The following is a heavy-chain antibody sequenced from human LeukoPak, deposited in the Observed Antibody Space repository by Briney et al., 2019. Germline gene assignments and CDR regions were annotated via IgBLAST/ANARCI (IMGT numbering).Heavy chain of an antibody. V-gene: IGHV3-74*01. CDR3: ARVPTRGDYRLDY. Sequence: GGSLRLSCAASGFTFSSYWMNWVRQAPGKGLVWVSRITSHGSSTSYADSVKGRFTISRDNAKNTLYLQMNSLRAEDTAVYYCARVPTRGDYRLDYWGQGTLVTVS. J-gene: IGHJ4*02. CDR1: GFTFSSYW. D-gene: IGHD4-17*01. CDR2: ITSHGSST.